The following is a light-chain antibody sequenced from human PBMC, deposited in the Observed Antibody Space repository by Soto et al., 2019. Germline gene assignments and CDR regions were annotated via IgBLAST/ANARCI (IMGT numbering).Light chain of an antibody. CDR1: QSVLYSSNNKNY. CDR2: WAS. Sequence: IVMTQSPDSLAVSLGERATINCKSSQSVLYSSNNKNYLAWYQQKPGQPPKLLIYWASTRESGVPDRFSGSGSGTDFTITISSLQAEDVAVYYCQQYYSTLALTFGGGTKV. CDR3: QQYYSTLALT. V-gene: IGKV4-1*01. J-gene: IGKJ4*01.